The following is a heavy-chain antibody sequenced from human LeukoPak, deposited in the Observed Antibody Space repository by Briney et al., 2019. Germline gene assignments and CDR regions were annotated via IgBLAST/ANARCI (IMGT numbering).Heavy chain of an antibody. V-gene: IGHV1-3*01. CDR2: INAGNGNT. Sequence: VASVKVSCKASGYTFTSYAMHWVRQAPGQRLEWMGWINAGNGNTKYSQKFQGRVTTTRDTSASTAYMELGSLRSEDTAVYYCARGASSSWYEPIDYWGQGTLVTVSS. J-gene: IGHJ4*02. CDR3: ARGASSSWYEPIDY. D-gene: IGHD6-13*01. CDR1: GYTFTSYA.